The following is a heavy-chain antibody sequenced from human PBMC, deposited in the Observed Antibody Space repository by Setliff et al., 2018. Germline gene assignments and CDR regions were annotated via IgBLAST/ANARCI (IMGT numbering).Heavy chain of an antibody. V-gene: IGHV1-69*05. J-gene: IGHJ4*02. Sequence: GASVKVSCKASGYTFTSYGISWVRQAPGQGLEWMGGIIPIFGTANYAQKFQGRVTITTDESTSTAYMELSSLRSEDTAVYYCARLYDSSGYYGGYFDYWGQGTLVTVSS. CDR1: GYTFTSYG. D-gene: IGHD3-22*01. CDR3: ARLYDSSGYYGGYFDY. CDR2: IIPIFGTA.